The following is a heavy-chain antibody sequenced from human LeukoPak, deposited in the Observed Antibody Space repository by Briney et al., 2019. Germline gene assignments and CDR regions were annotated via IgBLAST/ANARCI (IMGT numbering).Heavy chain of an antibody. J-gene: IGHJ4*02. CDR3: HARRKYSSSSPPGFIDY. V-gene: IGHV4-4*09. CDR2: IYTSGST. Sequence: SETLSLTCTVSGGSFSSTNNYWNWLRQHPGKGLEWIGYIYTSGSTNYNPSLKSRVTISVDTSKNQFSLKLSSVTAADTAVYYCHARRKYSSSSPPGFIDYWGQGTLVTVSS. D-gene: IGHD6-6*01. CDR1: GGSFSSTNNY.